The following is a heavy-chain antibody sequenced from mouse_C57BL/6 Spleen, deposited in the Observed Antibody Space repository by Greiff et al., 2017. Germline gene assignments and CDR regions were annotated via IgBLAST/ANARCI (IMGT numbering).Heavy chain of an antibody. CDR3: AHYGSSPPYFDY. V-gene: IGHV1-4*01. CDR1: GYTFTSYT. Sequence: VKLMESGAELARPGASVKMSCKASGYTFTSYTMHWVKQRPGQGLEWIGYINPSSGYTKYNQKFKDKATLTADKSSSTAYMQLSSLTSEDSAVYYCAHYGSSPPYFDYGGQGTTLTVSS. CDR2: INPSSGYT. J-gene: IGHJ2*01. D-gene: IGHD1-1*01.